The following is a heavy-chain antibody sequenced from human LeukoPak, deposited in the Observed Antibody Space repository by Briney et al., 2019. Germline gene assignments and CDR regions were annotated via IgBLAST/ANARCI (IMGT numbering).Heavy chain of an antibody. V-gene: IGHV1-2*02. CDR1: GYTFTGYY. CDR2: INPNSGGT. Sequence: ASVKVSCKASGYTFTGYYMHWVRQAPGQGLEWMGWINPNSGGTNYAQKFQGRVTMTRDTSISTAYMELSRLRSDDTAVYYCARDLRYSSGWSASGMDVWGKGTTVTISP. CDR3: ARDLRYSSGWSASGMDV. J-gene: IGHJ6*04. D-gene: IGHD6-19*01.